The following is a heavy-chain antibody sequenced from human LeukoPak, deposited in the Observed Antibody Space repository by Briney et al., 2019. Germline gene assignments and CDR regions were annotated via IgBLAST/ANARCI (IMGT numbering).Heavy chain of an antibody. Sequence: ASVKASCKASGYTFTDYYMHWVRQAPGQGLEWMGWINPNIGDTNYAQKFQGRVTMTRDTSISTAYMELSRLRSDDTAVYYCARDRPSITGTTLDYFDYWGQGTLLTVSS. CDR3: ARDRPSITGTTLDYFDY. V-gene: IGHV1-2*02. CDR2: INPNIGDT. D-gene: IGHD1-7*01. J-gene: IGHJ4*02. CDR1: GYTFTDYY.